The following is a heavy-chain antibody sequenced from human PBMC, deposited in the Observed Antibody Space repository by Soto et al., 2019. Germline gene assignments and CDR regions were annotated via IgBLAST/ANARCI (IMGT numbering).Heavy chain of an antibody. CDR2: IDWDDDK. J-gene: IGHJ4*02. CDR1: GFSLSTTGMC. CDR3: ARPGILSANTMDD. Sequence: SGPTLVNPTQTLTLTCTFSGFSLSTTGMCVSWIRQPPGKALEWLARIDWDDDKYYSTFLKTRLTISKDTSKNQVVLTMTNMDPVDTATYYCARPGILSANTMDDWGQGTLVTVGS. D-gene: IGHD1-26*01. V-gene: IGHV2-70*11.